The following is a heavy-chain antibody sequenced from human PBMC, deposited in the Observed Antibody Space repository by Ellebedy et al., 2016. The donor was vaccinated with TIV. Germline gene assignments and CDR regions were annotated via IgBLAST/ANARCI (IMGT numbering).Heavy chain of an antibody. CDR1: GGSFSGYY. CDR2: INHNGST. D-gene: IGHD4-23*01. V-gene: IGHV4-34*01. CDR3: VRPKTTVVTWDWYFDL. J-gene: IGHJ2*01. Sequence: SETLSLTCAVYGGSFSGYYWTWIRQSPGKGLEWIGEINHNGSTNYNPSLKSRVTISVDTSKNQFSLKLRSVTAADTAVYYCVRPKTTVVTWDWYFDLWGRGTLVTVSS.